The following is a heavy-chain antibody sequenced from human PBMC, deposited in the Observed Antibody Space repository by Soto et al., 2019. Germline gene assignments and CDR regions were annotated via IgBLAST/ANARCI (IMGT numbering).Heavy chain of an antibody. J-gene: IGHJ4*02. D-gene: IGHD1-26*01. CDR2: ISSEGRTT. CDR1: GFTFSYYA. Sequence: GGSLRLSCSASGFTFSYYAMHWVRQAPGKGLEYVSSISSEGRTTYYADSVKGRFAISRDNSKNTLYLQMSSLRTEDTAMYYCVKDRWVDYWGQGTLVTVSS. CDR3: VKDRWVDY. V-gene: IGHV3-64D*06.